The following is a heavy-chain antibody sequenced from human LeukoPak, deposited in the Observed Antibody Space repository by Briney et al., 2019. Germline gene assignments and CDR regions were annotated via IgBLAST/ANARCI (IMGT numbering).Heavy chain of an antibody. D-gene: IGHD4-17*01. CDR1: GYSFTTYW. CDR2: MKPNSGNT. J-gene: IGHJ6*02. Sequence: GESLKISCKASGYSFTTYWIGWVRQATGQGLEWMGYMKPNSGNTGYAQKFQGRVTMTRDTSISTAYMELSSLGSEDTAVYYCARSYGDYYYYGMDVWGQGTTVTVSS. V-gene: IGHV1-8*02. CDR3: ARSYGDYYYYGMDV.